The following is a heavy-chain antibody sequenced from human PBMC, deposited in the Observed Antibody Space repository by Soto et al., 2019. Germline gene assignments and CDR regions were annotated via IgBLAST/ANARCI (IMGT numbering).Heavy chain of an antibody. D-gene: IGHD3-22*01. CDR2: ISTSSSYI. CDR3: ARGTYYYDSSFYYGY. CDR1: GFTFSSYS. J-gene: IGHJ4*02. V-gene: IGHV3-21*01. Sequence: EVQLVESGGGLVKPGGSLRLSCAASGFTFSSYSMNWVRQAPGKGLEWVSSISTSSSYIYYADSVKGRFTISRDNAKNSLYLQMNSLRAEDTAVYYCARGTYYYDSSFYYGYWGQGPLVNVSS.